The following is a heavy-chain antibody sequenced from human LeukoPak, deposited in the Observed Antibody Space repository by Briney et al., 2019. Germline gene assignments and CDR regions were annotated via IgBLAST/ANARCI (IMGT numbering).Heavy chain of an antibody. D-gene: IGHD2-21*02. Sequence: PGGSLRLSCAASGFTFDDYGMSWVRQAPGKGLEWVSGINWSGGSTGYADSVKGRFTISRDNAKNSLYLQMNSLRAEDTALYYCAREHIVVVTAGYMDVWGKGTTVTVSS. J-gene: IGHJ6*03. CDR3: AREHIVVVTAGYMDV. CDR2: INWSGGST. CDR1: GFTFDDYG. V-gene: IGHV3-20*04.